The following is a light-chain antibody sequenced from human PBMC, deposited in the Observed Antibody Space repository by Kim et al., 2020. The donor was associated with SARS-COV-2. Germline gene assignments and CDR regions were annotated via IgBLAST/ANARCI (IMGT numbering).Light chain of an antibody. Sequence: ASVGDRVTITCRASQGISSGLAWYQQKPGKAPKVLISDASRLESGFPSRFSGSGSGTEFTLTISSLQPDDFATYYCQQYNTYPETFGQGTKVDIK. J-gene: IGKJ1*01. V-gene: IGKV1-5*01. CDR3: QQYNTYPET. CDR1: QGISSG. CDR2: DAS.